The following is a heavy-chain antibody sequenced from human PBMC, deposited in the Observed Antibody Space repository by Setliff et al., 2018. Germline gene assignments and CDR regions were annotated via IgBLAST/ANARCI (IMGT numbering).Heavy chain of an antibody. D-gene: IGHD2-15*01. V-gene: IGHV4-30-4*08. CDR2: IYYIGST. CDR3: ARFLYCSGGSCYGLPDY. CDR1: GGSISSGDYY. J-gene: IGHJ4*02. Sequence: PSETLSLTCTVSGGSISSGDYYWSWIRQPPGKGLEWIAYIYYIGSTYYNPSLKSRVTISVDTSKNQFSLNLTSVTAADTAVYYCARFLYCSGGSCYGLPDYWGQGTLVTVSS.